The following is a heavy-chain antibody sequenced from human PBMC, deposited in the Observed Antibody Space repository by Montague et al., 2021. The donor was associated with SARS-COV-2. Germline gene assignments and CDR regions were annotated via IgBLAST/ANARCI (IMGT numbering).Heavy chain of an antibody. CDR2: IYHSGST. CDR1: GFSISTGYY. Sequence: SETLSLTCTVSGFSISTGYYCGWIRQPPAKGLVWFGSIYHSGSTYYNPSHKRRVTISVDTSTNQFSLMLISVTAADKAVYYCSSSYDSTGHVGYWGQGTLVTVSS. J-gene: IGHJ4*02. D-gene: IGHD3-22*01. CDR3: SSSYDSTGHVGY. V-gene: IGHV4-38-2*02.